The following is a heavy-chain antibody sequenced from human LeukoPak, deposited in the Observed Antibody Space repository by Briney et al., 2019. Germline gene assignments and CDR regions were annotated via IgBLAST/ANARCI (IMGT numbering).Heavy chain of an antibody. CDR2: INPSGGST. D-gene: IGHD1-26*01. CDR3: ARDPVSPLYSGSYPPVY. CDR1: GYTFTSYY. Sequence: GASVKVSCKASGYTFTSYYMHWVRQAPGQGLEWMGIINPSGGSTSYAQKFQGRVTMTRDMSTSTVYMGLSGLRSEDTAVYYCARDPVSPLYSGSYPPVYWGQGTLVTVSS. J-gene: IGHJ4*02. V-gene: IGHV1-46*01.